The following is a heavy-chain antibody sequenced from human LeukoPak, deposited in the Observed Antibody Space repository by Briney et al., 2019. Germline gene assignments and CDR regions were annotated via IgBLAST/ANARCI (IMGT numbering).Heavy chain of an antibody. V-gene: IGHV3-23*01. CDR2: ISGSGGST. Sequence: PGGSLRLSCAASGFTFSSYAMSWVRQAPGKGLEWVSAISGSGGSTYYADSVKGRFTISRDNSKNTLYLQMNSLRAEDTAVYYCAKKGGYDHYYYYYYMDVWGKGTTVTVSS. D-gene: IGHD5-12*01. J-gene: IGHJ6*03. CDR1: GFTFSSYA. CDR3: AKKGGYDHYYYYYYMDV.